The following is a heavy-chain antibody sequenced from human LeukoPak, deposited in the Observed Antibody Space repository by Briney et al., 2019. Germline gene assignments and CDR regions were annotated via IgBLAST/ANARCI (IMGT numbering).Heavy chain of an antibody. CDR2: IFYSGST. CDR1: GGSISSSNYY. Sequence: SETLSLTCTVSGGSISSSNYYWGWIRQPPGKGLEWIGSIFYSGSTYYNPSLKSRLTISVDTSKNQFSLKLSSVTAADTAMYYCARQIYSSQPFDCWGQGTLVTVSS. CDR3: ARQIYSSQPFDC. J-gene: IGHJ4*02. V-gene: IGHV4-39*07. D-gene: IGHD6-13*01.